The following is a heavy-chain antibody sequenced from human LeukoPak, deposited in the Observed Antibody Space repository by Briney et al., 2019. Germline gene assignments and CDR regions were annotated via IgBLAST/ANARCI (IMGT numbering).Heavy chain of an antibody. V-gene: IGHV3-48*04. J-gene: IGHJ4*02. D-gene: IGHD2-15*01. Sequence: GGSLRLSCGASGFTFSTYSMNWVRQAPGKGLEWVSYISSSSSTIYYADSVKGRFTISRDNAKNSLFLQMNSLRAEDTAVYYCARDGYCGGGSCYSATDYWGQGTPVTVSS. CDR1: GFTFSTYS. CDR2: ISSSSSTI. CDR3: ARDGYCGGGSCYSATDY.